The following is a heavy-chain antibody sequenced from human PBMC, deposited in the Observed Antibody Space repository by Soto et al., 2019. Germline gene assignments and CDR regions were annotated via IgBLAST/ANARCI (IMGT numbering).Heavy chain of an antibody. V-gene: IGHV3-53*01. D-gene: IGHD2-21*01. J-gene: IGHJ6*02. CDR1: GFTVSGNY. CDR2: IYTDDNI. CDR3: ATELIAKYGMDV. Sequence: EVQLVESGGGLVQPGGSLRLSCAASGFTVSGNYVTWVRQAPGKGLECVSVIYTDDNIYYADSVTGRFTISRDNSKNTFYLQMNRLRVEDTAVYYCATELIAKYGMDVWGQGTTVTVSS.